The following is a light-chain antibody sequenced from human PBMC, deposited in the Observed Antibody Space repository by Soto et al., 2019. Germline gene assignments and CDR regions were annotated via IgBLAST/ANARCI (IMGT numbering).Light chain of an antibody. V-gene: IGKV3-11*01. Sequence: EIMMTQSPATLSVSPGARATLSCRASQSVGTYLAWYQQKPGQAPRLLIYDASNRAAGVPVRFSGSGSGTDFTLTISSVEPDDFAVYYCQQRSNWPPITFGQGTRLEIK. CDR3: QQRSNWPPIT. CDR2: DAS. CDR1: QSVGTY. J-gene: IGKJ5*01.